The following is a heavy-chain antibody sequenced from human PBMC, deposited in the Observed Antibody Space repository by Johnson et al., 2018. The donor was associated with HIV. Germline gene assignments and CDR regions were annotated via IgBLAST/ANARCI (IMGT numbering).Heavy chain of an antibody. CDR1: QFTFSRYY. CDR3: AKGGPWGPGYNDAFDI. D-gene: IGHD3-10*01. V-gene: IGHV3-25*05. Sequence: VQLVESGGGLAKPAWSPRLSCAASQFTFSRYYMNCVRQAPGNGLELVGQVNPNGGNTYLIDSGKDRFNTSKNNAKNTLHLQMNSLRAEDTAVYYGAKGGPWGPGYNDAFDIWGQGTMVTVSS. J-gene: IGHJ3*02. CDR2: VNPNGGNT.